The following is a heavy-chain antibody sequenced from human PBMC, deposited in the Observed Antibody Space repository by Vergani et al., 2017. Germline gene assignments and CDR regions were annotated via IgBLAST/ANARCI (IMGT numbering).Heavy chain of an antibody. CDR1: GGSISSSSYY. CDR2: IYYSGST. V-gene: IGHV4-39*07. CDR3: ARDVKAVTTWGFYDNXFDP. D-gene: IGHD4-17*01. J-gene: IGHJ5*02. Sequence: QLQLQESGPGLVKPSETLSLTCTVSGGSISSSSYYWGWIRQPPGKGLEWIGSIYYSGSTYDNPSLKSRVTISVDTSKNQFSLKLSSVTAADTAVYYCARDVKAVTTWGFYDNXFDPWGQGTLVTVSS.